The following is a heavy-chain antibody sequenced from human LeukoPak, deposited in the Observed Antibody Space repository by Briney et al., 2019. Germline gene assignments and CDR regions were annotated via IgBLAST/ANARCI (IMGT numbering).Heavy chain of an antibody. D-gene: IGHD1-14*01. J-gene: IGHJ4*02. V-gene: IGHV3-53*01. Sequence: RGGSVSLSCAASGFTVITNDMTWVRQAPGKGLEWVSVLYSDGNTKYADSVQGRFTISRDNSKNTLYLEMNSLSPDDTAVYYCARGVEPLAANTLAYWGQGTLVTVSS. CDR1: GFTVITND. CDR2: LYSDGNT. CDR3: ARGVEPLAANTLAY.